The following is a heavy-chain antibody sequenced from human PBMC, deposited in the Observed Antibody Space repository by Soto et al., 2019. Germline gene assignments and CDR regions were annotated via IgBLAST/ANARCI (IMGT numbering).Heavy chain of an antibody. CDR2: IDPSDSYT. D-gene: IGHD2-8*01. J-gene: IGHJ6*02. Sequence: GESLKISCKGSGYSFTSYWISWVRQMPGKGLEWMGRIDPSDSYTNYSPSFQGHVTISADKSISTAYLQWSSLKASDTAMYYCASPSCTNGVYGMGAGTTGDYYYYGMDVWGQGTTVTVSS. V-gene: IGHV5-10-1*01. CDR1: GYSFTSYW. CDR3: ASPSCTNGVYGMGAGTTGDYYYYGMDV.